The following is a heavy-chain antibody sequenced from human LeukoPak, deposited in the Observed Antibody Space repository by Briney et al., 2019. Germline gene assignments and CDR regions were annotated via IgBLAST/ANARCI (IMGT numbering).Heavy chain of an antibody. V-gene: IGHV3-11*04. D-gene: IGHD1-26*01. Sequence: SGGSLRLSCAASGFTLSDYYMSWIRQAPGRGLEWVSYMSSSGTKIYYTGSVKGRFTISRDIAKKSVYLQMNSLRAEDTAVYYCARGGWETYFDYWGLGTLVTVS. CDR1: GFTLSDYY. CDR2: MSSSGTKI. J-gene: IGHJ4*02. CDR3: ARGGWETYFDY.